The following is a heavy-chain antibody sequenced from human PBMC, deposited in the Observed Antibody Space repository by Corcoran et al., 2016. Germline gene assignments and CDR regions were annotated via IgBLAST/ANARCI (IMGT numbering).Heavy chain of an antibody. D-gene: IGHD2-15*01. CDR1: GDSVSSNSAA. CDR3: ARGGGNNYGMDV. CDR2: TYYRSKWYN. V-gene: IGHV6-1*01. Sequence: QVQLQQSGPGLVKPSQTLSLTCAISGDSVSSNSAAWNWIRQSPSRGLEWLGSTYYRSKWYNGYAVSVKSRITIKPDTTKNQSSLQLNSVTPEDTAVYYCARGGGNNYGMDVWGQGTTVTVSS. J-gene: IGHJ6*02.